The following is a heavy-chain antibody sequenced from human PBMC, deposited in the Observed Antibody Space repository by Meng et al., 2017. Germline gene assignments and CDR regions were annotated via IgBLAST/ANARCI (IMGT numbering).Heavy chain of an antibody. V-gene: IGHV1-24*01. Sequence: ASVKVSCKVSGYTLTELSMHWVRQAPGKGLEWMGGFDPEDGETIYAQKFQGRVTMTEDTSTDTAYMELSSLRSEDTAVYYCVILWFGELSPRPDFDYWGQGTLVTVSS. D-gene: IGHD3-10*01. CDR3: VILWFGELSPRPDFDY. CDR2: FDPEDGET. J-gene: IGHJ4*02. CDR1: GYTLTELS.